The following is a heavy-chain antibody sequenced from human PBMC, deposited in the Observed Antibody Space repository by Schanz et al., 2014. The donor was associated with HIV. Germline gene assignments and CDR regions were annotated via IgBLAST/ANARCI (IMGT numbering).Heavy chain of an antibody. CDR3: AKASESIFGVEGLDF. D-gene: IGHD3-3*01. CDR1: GFIFSNYG. Sequence: VQLVESGGGVVQPGRSLRLSCAGSGFIFSNYGIHWVRQAPGKGLEWVAVSSHDGSVKFYGDSVKGRFTISRDTFKNTVYLQMNSLRSEDTAVYYCAKASESIFGVEGLDFWGQGTLVIVSS. J-gene: IGHJ4*02. V-gene: IGHV3-30*18. CDR2: SSHDGSVK.